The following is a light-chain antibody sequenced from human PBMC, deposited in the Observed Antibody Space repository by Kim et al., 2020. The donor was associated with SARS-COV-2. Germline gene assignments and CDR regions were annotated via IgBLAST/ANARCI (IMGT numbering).Light chain of an antibody. CDR1: NIGSKS. V-gene: IGLV3-21*04. Sequence: GKAARITCGGNNIGSKSVHWYQQKPGQAPVLVIYYDSDRPSGIPERFSGSNSGNTATLTISRVEAGDEADYYCQVWDSSSDHVVFGGGTQLTVL. J-gene: IGLJ2*01. CDR3: QVWDSSSDHVV. CDR2: YDS.